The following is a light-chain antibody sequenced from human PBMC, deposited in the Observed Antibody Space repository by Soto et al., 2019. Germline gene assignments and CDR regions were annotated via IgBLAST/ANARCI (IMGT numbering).Light chain of an antibody. V-gene: IGKV1-5*01. CDR2: DGS. Sequence: DIQMTQSPSTLSASVGDRVTITCRASQSMSSWLAWFQQKPGKAPKLLIYDGSRLESGVPSRFSGSGSGTEFTLTISSLQPDDFATYYCQQYNSYSPWTVGQGTKVDIK. CDR1: QSMSSW. J-gene: IGKJ1*01. CDR3: QQYNSYSPWT.